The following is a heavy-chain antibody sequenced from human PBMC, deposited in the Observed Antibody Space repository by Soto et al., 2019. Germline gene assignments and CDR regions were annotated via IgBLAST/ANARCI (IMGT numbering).Heavy chain of an antibody. V-gene: IGHV5-51*01. CDR3: ARQPGNYYDSSGYYGPCDY. J-gene: IGHJ4*02. CDR2: IYPGDSDT. D-gene: IGHD3-22*01. CDR1: GYSFTSYW. Sequence: GESLKISCKGSGYSFTSYWIGWVRQMPGKGLEWMGIIYPGDSDTRYSPSFQGQVTISADKSISTAYLQWSSLKASDTAMYYCARQPGNYYDSSGYYGPCDYWGQGTLVTVSS.